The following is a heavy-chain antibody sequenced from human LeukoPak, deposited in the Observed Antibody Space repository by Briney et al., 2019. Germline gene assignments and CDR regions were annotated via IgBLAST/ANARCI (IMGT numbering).Heavy chain of an antibody. Sequence: GGSLRLSCAASGFTFSSYWMSWVRQAPGKGLEWVANIKQDGSEKYYVDSVKGRFTISRDNAKNSLYLQMNSLRAEDTAVYYCARVPKWELLSWFDYWGQGTLVTVSS. D-gene: IGHD1-26*01. J-gene: IGHJ4*02. CDR3: ARVPKWELLSWFDY. V-gene: IGHV3-7*01. CDR1: GFTFSSYW. CDR2: IKQDGSEK.